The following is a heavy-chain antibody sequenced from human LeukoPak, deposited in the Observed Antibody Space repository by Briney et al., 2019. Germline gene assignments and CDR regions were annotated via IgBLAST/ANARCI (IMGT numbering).Heavy chain of an antibody. Sequence: GGSLRLSCAASGFTFSSSPMSWVRQAPGKGLAWVSAISGSGGSTYYADSVKGRFTISRDNSKNTLYLQMNSLRAEDTAVYYCAKDGAVASVDYWGQGTLVTVSS. J-gene: IGHJ4*02. CDR3: AKDGAVASVDY. CDR1: GFTFSSSP. V-gene: IGHV3-23*01. CDR2: ISGSGGST. D-gene: IGHD6-19*01.